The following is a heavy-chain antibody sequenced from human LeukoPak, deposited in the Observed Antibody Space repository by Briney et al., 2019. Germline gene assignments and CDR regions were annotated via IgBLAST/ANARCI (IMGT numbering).Heavy chain of an antibody. CDR3: AKDGTSGTWDY. D-gene: IGHD1-1*01. J-gene: IGHJ4*02. CDR1: GFTFDSNS. V-gene: IGHV3-23*01. Sequence: PGGSLRLSCGASGFTFDSNSMSWVRQAPGKGLEWVSAISGSGGSTFCADSVKGRFTISRDNSKSTLYLQLNSLRAEDTAIYYCAKDGTSGTWDYWGQGTLVTVSS. CDR2: ISGSGGST.